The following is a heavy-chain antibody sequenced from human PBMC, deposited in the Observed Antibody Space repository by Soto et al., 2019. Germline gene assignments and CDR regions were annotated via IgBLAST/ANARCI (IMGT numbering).Heavy chain of an antibody. Sequence: GSLRLSCTASGFTFRSFGMHWVRQAPGKGLEWVAVISYDEANKYYADSVKGRFTISRDNSKNTLYLQMNSLRTEDTAVYFCAKAGATWGAYYGMDVWGQGTTVTVSS. CDR1: GFTFRSFG. D-gene: IGHD1-26*01. CDR3: AKAGATWGAYYGMDV. CDR2: ISYDEANK. V-gene: IGHV3-30*18. J-gene: IGHJ6*02.